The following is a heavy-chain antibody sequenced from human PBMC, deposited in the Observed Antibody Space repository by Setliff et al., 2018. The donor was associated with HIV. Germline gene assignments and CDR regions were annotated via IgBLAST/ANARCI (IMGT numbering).Heavy chain of an antibody. J-gene: IGHJ4*02. D-gene: IGHD3-10*01. Sequence: PSETLSLTCTVSGGSISSHYWSWIRQPPGKGLEWIGSIYYSGSTNYNPSLKSRVTISVDTSKNQFSLKLSSVTAADTAVYYCARMVIQFGDYHFDDWGQGALVTVSS. CDR2: IYYSGST. CDR1: GGSISSHY. V-gene: IGHV4-59*11. CDR3: ARMVIQFGDYHFDD.